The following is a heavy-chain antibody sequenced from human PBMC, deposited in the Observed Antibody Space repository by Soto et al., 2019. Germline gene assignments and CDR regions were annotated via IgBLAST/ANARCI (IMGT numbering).Heavy chain of an antibody. CDR2: ISYDGSNK. Sequence: QVQLVESGGGVVQPGRSLRLSCAASGFTFSSYGMHWVRQAPGKGLEWVAVISYDGSNKYYADSVKGRFTISRDNSKNTLYLQMNSLRAEDTAVYYCAKVSSLRGYYEYFQHWGQGTLVTVSS. CDR1: GFTFSSYG. D-gene: IGHD3-22*01. CDR3: AKVSSLRGYYEYFQH. V-gene: IGHV3-30*18. J-gene: IGHJ1*01.